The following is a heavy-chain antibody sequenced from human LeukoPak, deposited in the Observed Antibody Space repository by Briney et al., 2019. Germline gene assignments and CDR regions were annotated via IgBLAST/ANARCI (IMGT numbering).Heavy chain of an antibody. Sequence: SETLSLTCTVSGGSIINYYWVCIRQPPGKGLEWIGYIYYSGSTNYNSSLKSRLTISVDASKNQFSLKLNSVTAADTAVYYCARGAISGYYYYMDVWGKGITVTVSS. V-gene: IGHV4-59*01. J-gene: IGHJ6*03. D-gene: IGHD5-12*01. CDR2: IYYSGST. CDR3: ARGAISGYYYYMDV. CDR1: GGSIINYY.